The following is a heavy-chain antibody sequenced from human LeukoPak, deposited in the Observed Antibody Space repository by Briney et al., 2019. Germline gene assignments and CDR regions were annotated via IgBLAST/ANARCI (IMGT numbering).Heavy chain of an antibody. Sequence: PGGSLRLSCAASGFTFSNYGMHWVRQAPGKGLEWVSVIYSGGSTYYADSVKGRFTISRDNSKNTLYLQMNSLRAEDTAVYYCARGTWQQLDLGYWGQGTLVTVSS. D-gene: IGHD6-13*01. CDR1: GFTFSNYG. CDR3: ARGTWQQLDLGY. V-gene: IGHV3-66*01. CDR2: IYSGGST. J-gene: IGHJ4*02.